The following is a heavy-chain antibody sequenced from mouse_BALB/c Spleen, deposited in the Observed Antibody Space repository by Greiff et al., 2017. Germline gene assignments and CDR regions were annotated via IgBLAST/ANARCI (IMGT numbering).Heavy chain of an antibody. CDR3: ARHGDYGDAMDY. J-gene: IGHJ4*01. CDR2: ISSGGSYT. CDR1: GFTFSSYG. Sequence: EVKVVESGGDLVKPGGSLKLSCAASGFTFSSYGMSWVRQTPDKRLEWVATISSGGSYTYYPDSVKGRFTISRDNAKNTLYLQMSSLKSEDTAMYYCARHGDYGDAMDYWGQGTSVTVSS. V-gene: IGHV5-6*01. D-gene: IGHD2-4*01.